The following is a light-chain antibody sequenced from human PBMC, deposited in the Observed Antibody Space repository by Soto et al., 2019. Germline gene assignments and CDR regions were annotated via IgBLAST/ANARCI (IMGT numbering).Light chain of an antibody. CDR2: DAS. V-gene: IGKV3-11*01. CDR3: QQRSNWPPVT. J-gene: IGKJ4*01. CDR1: QSVSSY. Sequence: EIVWTQSPATLSLSPGERATLSCRASQSVSSYLAWYQQKPGQAPRLLIYDASNRATGIPARFSGSGSGTDFTLTISSLEPEDFAIYYCQQRSNWPPVTFGGGTKVEI.